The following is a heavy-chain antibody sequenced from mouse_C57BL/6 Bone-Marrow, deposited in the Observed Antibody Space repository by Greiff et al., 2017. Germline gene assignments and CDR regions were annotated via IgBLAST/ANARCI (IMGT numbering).Heavy chain of an antibody. Sequence: QVQLQQSGPELVKPGASVKISCKASGYAFSSSWMNWVKQRPGKGLEWIGRIYPGDGDTNYNGKFKGKATLTADKSSSTAYMQLSSLTSEDSAVYFCAIITTVVASFDYWYFDVWGTGTTVTVSS. J-gene: IGHJ1*03. CDR1: GYAFSSSW. D-gene: IGHD1-1*01. V-gene: IGHV1-82*01. CDR3: AIITTVVASFDYWYFDV. CDR2: IYPGDGDT.